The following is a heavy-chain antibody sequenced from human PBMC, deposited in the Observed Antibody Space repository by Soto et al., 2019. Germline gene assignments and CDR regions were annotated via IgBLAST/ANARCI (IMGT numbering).Heavy chain of an antibody. CDR1: GYTFTSYG. D-gene: IGHD2-8*01. CDR2: ISTYNGNT. CDR3: ARDPYHVLMVNAPNLYGMDV. V-gene: IGHV1-18*01. Sequence: GASVKVSCKASGYTFTSYGISWVQQAPGQGLEWMGRISTYNGNTNYPQSLQGRLTMTTDTSTTTAYMELRSLRSDDTAVYYCARDPYHVLMVNAPNLYGMDVWGQGTTVTVSS. J-gene: IGHJ6*02.